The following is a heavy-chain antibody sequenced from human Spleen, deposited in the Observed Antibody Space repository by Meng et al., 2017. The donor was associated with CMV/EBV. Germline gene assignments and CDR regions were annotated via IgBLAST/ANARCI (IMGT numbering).Heavy chain of an antibody. CDR3: ARGQVQCSTINCHDYRFSGMDV. V-gene: IGHV1-8*02. D-gene: IGHD2/OR15-2a*01. Sequence: ASVKVSCKASGYTFTSYDINWVRQATGQGLEWMGWMNPNSGNTGYAQKFQGRVTMTRDTSTSIAYMELSSLRSGDTAVYYCARGQVQCSTINCHDYRFSGMDVWGQGTTVTVSS. J-gene: IGHJ6*02. CDR1: GYTFTSYD. CDR2: MNPNSGNT.